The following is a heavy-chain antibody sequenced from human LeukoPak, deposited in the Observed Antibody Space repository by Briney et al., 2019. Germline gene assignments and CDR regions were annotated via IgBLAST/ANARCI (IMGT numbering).Heavy chain of an antibody. CDR1: GFTFSSYA. J-gene: IGHJ5*02. CDR3: VMFFVLLGALSPRFLP. V-gene: IGHV3-64D*06. Sequence: GGSLRLSCSASGFTFSSYAMHWVRQAPGKGLEYVSAISSNGGSTYYADSVKGRFTISRDNSKNMLYLQMSSLRAEDTAVYSCVMFFVLLGALSPRFLPGGQGTLVTVSS. CDR2: ISSNGGST. D-gene: IGHD3-16*02.